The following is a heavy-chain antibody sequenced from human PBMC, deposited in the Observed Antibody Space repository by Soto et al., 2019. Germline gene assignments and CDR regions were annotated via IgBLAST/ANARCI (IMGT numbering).Heavy chain of an antibody. CDR3: AKDGGPLDFWSGENLFDY. D-gene: IGHD3-3*01. CDR2: ISWNSGSI. J-gene: IGHJ4*02. Sequence: GGSLRLSCAASGFTFDDYAMHWVRQAPGKGLEWVSGISWNSGSIGYADSVKGRFTISRDNAKNSLYLQMNSLRAEDTALYYCAKDGGPLDFWSGENLFDYWGQGTLVTVSS. V-gene: IGHV3-9*01. CDR1: GFTFDDYA.